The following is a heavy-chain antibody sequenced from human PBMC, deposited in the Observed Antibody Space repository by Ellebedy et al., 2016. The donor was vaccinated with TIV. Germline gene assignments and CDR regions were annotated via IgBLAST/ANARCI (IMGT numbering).Heavy chain of an antibody. V-gene: IGHV3-48*02. Sequence: GESLKISCAASGFTFSSSSMNWVRQAPGKGLEWVSFISSSSSTIYYADSVKGRFTISRDNAKNSLHLQMNSLRDEDTAVYYCARGGFDSGSYWGEYFQHWGQGTLVTVSS. CDR1: GFTFSSSS. J-gene: IGHJ1*01. CDR2: ISSSSSTI. D-gene: IGHD1-26*01. CDR3: ARGGFDSGSYWGEYFQH.